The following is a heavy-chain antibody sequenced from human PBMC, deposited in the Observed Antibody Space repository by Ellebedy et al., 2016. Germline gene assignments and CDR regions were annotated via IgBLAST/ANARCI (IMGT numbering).Heavy chain of an antibody. V-gene: IGHV3-7*01. D-gene: IGHD6-19*01. CDR1: GFSVSSNY. CDR3: AREGYSSGWYAY. J-gene: IGHJ4*02. CDR2: IKQDGSEK. Sequence: GESLKISXAASGFSVSSNYMSWVRQAPGKGLEWVANIKQDGSEKYYVDSVKGRFTISRDNAKNSLYLQMNSLRAEDTAVYYCAREGYSSGWYAYWGQGTLVTVSS.